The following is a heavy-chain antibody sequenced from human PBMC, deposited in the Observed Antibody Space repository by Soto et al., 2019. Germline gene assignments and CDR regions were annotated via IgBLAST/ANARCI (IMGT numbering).Heavy chain of an antibody. V-gene: IGHV1-69*01. CDR2: IIPIFGTA. CDR3: ARNLIAAAGMVGGFDY. J-gene: IGHJ4*02. D-gene: IGHD6-13*01. Sequence: QVQLVQSGAEVKKPGSSVKVSCKASGGTFSSYAIIWVRQAPGQGLEWMGGIIPIFGTANYAQKFQGRVTITADESKNTAYMELSSLRSEDTAVYYCARNLIAAAGMVGGFDYWGQGTLVTVFS. CDR1: GGTFSSYA.